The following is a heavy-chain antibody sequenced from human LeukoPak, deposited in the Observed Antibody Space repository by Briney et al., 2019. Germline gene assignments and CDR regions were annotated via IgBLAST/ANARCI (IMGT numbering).Heavy chain of an antibody. Sequence: SVKVSCKASGGTFSSYAISWVRQAPGQGLEWMGRIIPIFGIANYAQKFQGRVTITADKSTSTAYMELSSLRSEDTAVYYCAGESRPNHYDSSGYRFDYWGQGTLVTVSS. D-gene: IGHD3-22*01. CDR3: AGESRPNHYDSSGYRFDY. J-gene: IGHJ4*02. CDR1: GGTFSSYA. V-gene: IGHV1-69*04. CDR2: IIPIFGIA.